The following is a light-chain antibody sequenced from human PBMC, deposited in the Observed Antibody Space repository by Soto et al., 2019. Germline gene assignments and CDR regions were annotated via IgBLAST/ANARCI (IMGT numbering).Light chain of an antibody. CDR1: SSNIGAGYD. J-gene: IGLJ2*01. V-gene: IGLV1-40*01. CDR2: GNS. CDR3: QSYDSSLSAVV. Sequence: QSVLTQPPSVAGAPGQRVTISCTGSSSNIGAGYDVQWYQQLPGTGPKLLIYGNSNRPSGVPDRFSGSKSGTSASLAITGLQAEDEADYYCQSYDSSLSAVVFGGGTKVTVL.